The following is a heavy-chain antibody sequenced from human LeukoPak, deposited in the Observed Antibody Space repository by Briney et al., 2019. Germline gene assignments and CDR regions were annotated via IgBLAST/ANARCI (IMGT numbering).Heavy chain of an antibody. Sequence: TSETLSLTCTVSGGSISSYYWSWIRQPPGKGLEWIGYIYYNGRTNSNSSLKSRVTTSVDTSKNQFSLKLSSVTAADTAVYYCARGAGYYDILTGYIRGYFFDYWGQGILVTVSS. CDR2: IYYNGRT. CDR3: ARGAGYYDILTGYIRGYFFDY. J-gene: IGHJ4*02. D-gene: IGHD3-9*01. V-gene: IGHV4-59*01. CDR1: GGSISSYY.